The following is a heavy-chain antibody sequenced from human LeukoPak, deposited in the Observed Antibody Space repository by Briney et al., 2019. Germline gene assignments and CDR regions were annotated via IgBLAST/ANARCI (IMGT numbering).Heavy chain of an antibody. Sequence: GGSLRLSCAASGFTFSSYSMNWVRQAPGKGLEWVSSISSSSSYIYYADSVKGRFTISRDNAKNSLYLQMNSLRAEDTAVYYCARVLQTEGLLWFGELAAYFDYWGQGTLVTVSS. V-gene: IGHV3-21*01. CDR2: ISSSSSYI. D-gene: IGHD3-10*01. CDR1: GFTFSSYS. J-gene: IGHJ4*02. CDR3: ARVLQTEGLLWFGELAAYFDY.